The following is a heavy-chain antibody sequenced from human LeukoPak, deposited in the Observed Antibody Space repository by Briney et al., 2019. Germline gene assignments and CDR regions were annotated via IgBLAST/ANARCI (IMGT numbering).Heavy chain of an antibody. Sequence: GGSLRLSCAASGFTFSRYWMTWVRQAPGKGLEWVADIKQDGSVKYYVDSVKGRFTISRDNAENSLFLQMNSLRAKDTAVYYCARDGDSFDQWGQGTLVTVSS. V-gene: IGHV3-7*01. CDR3: ARDGDSFDQ. CDR1: GFTFSRYW. J-gene: IGHJ4*02. CDR2: IKQDGSVK.